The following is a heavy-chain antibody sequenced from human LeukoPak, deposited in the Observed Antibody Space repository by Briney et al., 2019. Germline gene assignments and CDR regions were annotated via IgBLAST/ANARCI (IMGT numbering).Heavy chain of an antibody. J-gene: IGHJ3*02. V-gene: IGHV3-23*01. CDR2: ITGSGDSS. D-gene: IGHD3-10*01. CDR3: AKDLEVLWFGDPTDASDI. Sequence: PGGSLRLSCAASGFTFSDYPMNWVRRAPGKGLEWVSVITGSGDSSFYGDSVKGRVTISRDNSKNTLYLQMNSLRVEDTAVYYCAKDLEVLWFGDPTDASDIRGQGTMVTVAS. CDR1: GFTFSDYP.